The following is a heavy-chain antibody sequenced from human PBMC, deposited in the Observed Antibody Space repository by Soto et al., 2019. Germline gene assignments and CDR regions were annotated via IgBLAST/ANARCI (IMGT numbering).Heavy chain of an antibody. CDR1: GGTFNSHA. D-gene: IGHD6-6*01. V-gene: IGHV1-69*12. CDR2: IIHICRTT. J-gene: IGHJ6*02. CDR3: ARYYSSCLQNAYYCAVEV. Sequence: QVQLVQSGAEVKKPGSSVKVSCKASGGTFNSHAISWVRQATGQGLEWMGGIIHICRTTNYAQKFEGRVKSTAEESANTVYRELSSLQCEETSVYYGARYYSSCLQNAYYCAVEVWGHGTTVTVSS.